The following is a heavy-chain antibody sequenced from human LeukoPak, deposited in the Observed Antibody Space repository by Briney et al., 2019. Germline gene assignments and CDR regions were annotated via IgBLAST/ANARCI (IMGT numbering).Heavy chain of an antibody. CDR2: INRDGSST. D-gene: IGHD5-18*01. J-gene: IGHJ4*02. CDR3: AKGGYSYGYKDYFDY. CDR1: GVIFSNYW. V-gene: IGHV3-74*01. Sequence: GGSLRLSCAASGVIFSNYWMHWVRQAPGKGLVWVSRINRDGSSTSYADSVKGRFTISRDNAKNSLYLQMNSLRAEDMALYYCAKGGYSYGYKDYFDYWGQGTLVTVSS.